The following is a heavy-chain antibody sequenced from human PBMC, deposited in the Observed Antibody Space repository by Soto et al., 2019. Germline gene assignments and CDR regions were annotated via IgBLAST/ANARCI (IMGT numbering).Heavy chain of an antibody. CDR3: ARDWPDYGDYGHAFDI. V-gene: IGHV3-11*06. Sequence: SCAASGFTFSDYYMSWIRQAPGKGLEWVSYISSSSSYTNYADSVKGRFTISRDNAKNSLYLQMNSLRAEDTAVYYCARDWPDYGDYGHAFDIWGQGTMVTVSS. D-gene: IGHD4-17*01. CDR1: GFTFSDYY. J-gene: IGHJ3*02. CDR2: ISSSSSYT.